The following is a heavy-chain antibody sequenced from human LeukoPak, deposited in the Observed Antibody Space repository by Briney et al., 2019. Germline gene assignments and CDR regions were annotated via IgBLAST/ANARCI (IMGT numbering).Heavy chain of an antibody. D-gene: IGHD3-3*01. CDR1: GEPFSGYY. Sequence: PSETLSLTCAISGEPFSGYYWGWIRQPPGKGLELIGEINRNGNTDYNPSLKSRVSMSIDTSKNQFSLKLISVTAADTAVYYCVRLVPERFFQLNPEGYYDYWGQGILVTVST. J-gene: IGHJ4*02. V-gene: IGHV4-34*01. CDR2: INRNGNT. CDR3: VRLVPERFFQLNPEGYYDY.